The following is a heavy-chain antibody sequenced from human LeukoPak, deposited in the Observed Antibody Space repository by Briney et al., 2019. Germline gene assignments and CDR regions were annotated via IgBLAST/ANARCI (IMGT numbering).Heavy chain of an antibody. CDR1: GYTFTNFY. V-gene: IGHV1-2*02. J-gene: IGHJ4*02. CDR3: ARADVLSSGYDFDY. CDR2: MNPKSGAA. D-gene: IGHD3-22*01. Sequence: ASAKVSCKGSGYTFTNFYLHWGTQAPGQGVGWMGWMNPKSGAATSTQNFRGRVTMPRDASISTAYMELTRLTTDDTAVYYCARADVLSSGYDFDYWGQGTLVTVSS.